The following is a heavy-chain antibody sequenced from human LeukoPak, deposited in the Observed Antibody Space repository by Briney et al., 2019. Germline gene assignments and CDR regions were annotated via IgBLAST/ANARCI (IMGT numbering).Heavy chain of an antibody. CDR3: AKGIAPQMATIRFDI. D-gene: IGHD5-24*01. CDR1: GFTFEDYA. V-gene: IGHV3-9*01. Sequence: PGRSLRLSCAASGFTFEDYAMHWIRQAPGKGLEWVSGISWNSGSIGYADSVKGRFTISRDNAKNSLYLQMNSLRAEDTALYYCAKGIAPQMATIRFDIWGQGTMVTVSS. CDR2: ISWNSGSI. J-gene: IGHJ3*02.